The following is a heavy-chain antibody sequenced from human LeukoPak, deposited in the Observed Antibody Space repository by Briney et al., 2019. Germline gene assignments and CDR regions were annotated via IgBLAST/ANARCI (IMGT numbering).Heavy chain of an antibody. Sequence: GGSLRLSCAASGFTFSSYSMNWVRQAPGKGLEWVSSISSSSSYIYYADSVKGRFTISRDNAKNSVYLQMNSLGADDTAVYYCATYSILNAREFRYWGQGTLVTVSS. CDR3: ATYSILNAREFRY. V-gene: IGHV3-21*01. CDR1: GFTFSSYS. D-gene: IGHD4-11*01. J-gene: IGHJ1*01. CDR2: ISSSSSYI.